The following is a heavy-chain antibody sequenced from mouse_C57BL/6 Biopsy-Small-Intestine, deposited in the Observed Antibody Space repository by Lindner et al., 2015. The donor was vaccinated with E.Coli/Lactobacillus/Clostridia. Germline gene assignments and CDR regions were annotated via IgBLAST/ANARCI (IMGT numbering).Heavy chain of an antibody. Sequence: GMHWVRQAPEKGLEWVAYISSGSSTIYYADTVKGRFTISRDNAKNTLFLQMTSLRSEDTAMYYCARRALDGYYLDYWGQGTTLTVSS. J-gene: IGHJ2*01. CDR2: ISSGSSTI. CDR3: ARRALDGYYLDY. CDR1: G. V-gene: IGHV5-17*01. D-gene: IGHD2-3*01.